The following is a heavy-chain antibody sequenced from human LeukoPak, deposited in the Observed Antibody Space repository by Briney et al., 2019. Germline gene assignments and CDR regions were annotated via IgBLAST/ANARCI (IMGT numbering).Heavy chain of an antibody. V-gene: IGHV1-69*05. Sequence: SVRVSSKASVGTFSPYAISCVRQAPGQRVEWWGGIIPLFGIAKYAQKFQGRVTITTDESTSTAYMELSSLRSEDTAVYYCARALSQYCTNGVCYGDDYYYMDVWGKGTTVTVSS. D-gene: IGHD2-8*01. CDR3: ARALSQYCTNGVCYGDDYYYMDV. J-gene: IGHJ6*03. CDR1: VGTFSPYA. CDR2: IIPLFGIA.